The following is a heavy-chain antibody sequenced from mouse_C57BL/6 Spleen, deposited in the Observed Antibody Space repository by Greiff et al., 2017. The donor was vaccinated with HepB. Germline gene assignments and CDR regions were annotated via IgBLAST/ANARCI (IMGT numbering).Heavy chain of an antibody. CDR3: ARLYDYDCFDY. D-gene: IGHD2-4*01. Sequence: EVKLMESGGGLVQPGGSLSLSCAASGFTFTDYYMSWVRQPPGKALEWLGFIRNKANGYTTEYSASVKGRFTISRDNSQSILYIQMNALRAEDSATYYCARLYDYDCFDYWGQGTTLTVSS. V-gene: IGHV7-3*01. CDR1: GFTFTDYY. CDR2: IRNKANGYTT. J-gene: IGHJ2*01.